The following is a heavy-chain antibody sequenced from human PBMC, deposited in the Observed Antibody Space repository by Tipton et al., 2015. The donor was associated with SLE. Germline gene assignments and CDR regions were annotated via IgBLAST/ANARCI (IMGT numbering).Heavy chain of an antibody. J-gene: IGHJ4*02. CDR1: GGSISSSSYY. D-gene: IGHD5-12*01. CDR3: AGLRAWGVSY. V-gene: IGHV4-61*05. CDR2: VYYSGTT. Sequence: TLSLTCTVSGGSISSSSYYWGWIRQAPGKGLEWIGHVYYSGTTNYSPSLKSRATISIDTSKNQFSLEVTAVSDADTALYYCAGLRAWGVSYWGQGIRVTVSS.